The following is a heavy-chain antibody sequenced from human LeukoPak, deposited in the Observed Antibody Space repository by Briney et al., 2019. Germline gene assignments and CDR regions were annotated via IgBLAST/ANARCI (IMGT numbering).Heavy chain of an antibody. Sequence: ASVKVSCKASVYTFTGYSIHWVRQAPGQGLECMGWINPHSGGTHYAQKFQGRVTMTRDTSISTAYMELSRLRSDDTAVYYCARVAYTAPQWLELFDYWGQGTLVTVSS. CDR1: VYTFTGYS. D-gene: IGHD6-19*01. V-gene: IGHV1-2*02. CDR3: ARVAYTAPQWLELFDY. CDR2: INPHSGGT. J-gene: IGHJ4*02.